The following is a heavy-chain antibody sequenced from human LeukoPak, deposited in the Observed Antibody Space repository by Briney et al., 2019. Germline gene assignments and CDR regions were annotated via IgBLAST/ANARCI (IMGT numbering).Heavy chain of an antibody. D-gene: IGHD3-9*01. CDR3: ARDHTPSYYDILTGYYKGGDAFDI. CDR2: INPSGGST. Sequence: ASVKVSCKASGYTFTSYYMHWVRQAPGQGLEWMGIINPSGGSTSYAQKFQGRVTMTRDTSTSTVYMELSSLRSEDTAVYYCARDHTPSYYDILTGYYKGGDAFDIWGQGTMVTVSS. CDR1: GYTFTSYY. J-gene: IGHJ3*02. V-gene: IGHV1-46*01.